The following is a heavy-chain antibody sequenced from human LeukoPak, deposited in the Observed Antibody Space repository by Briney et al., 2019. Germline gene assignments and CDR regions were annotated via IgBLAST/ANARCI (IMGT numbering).Heavy chain of an antibody. D-gene: IGHD6-6*01. CDR1: GFTFSSYA. J-gene: IGHJ5*02. CDR3: AKNLDSSTSYRSDP. V-gene: IGHV3-23*01. Sequence: GGSLRLSCAASGFTFSSYAMSCVRQAPGKGLEGGSGISGSGDSTSYADSVKGRFTIPRDNSKDTPNLQMNSLRAGATAVYYCAKNLDSSTSYRSDPWGQGTPVT. CDR2: ISGSGDST.